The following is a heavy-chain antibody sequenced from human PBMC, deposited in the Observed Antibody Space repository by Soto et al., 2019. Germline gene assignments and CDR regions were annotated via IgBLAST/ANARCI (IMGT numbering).Heavy chain of an antibody. Sequence: GASVKVSCKASGYTFTGYYMHWVRQAPGQGLEWMGWINPNSGGTNYAQKFQGRVTMTRDTSISTAYMELSRLRSDDTAVYYCARDPLTVDTITSPEWFDPWGQGTLVTVSS. CDR1: GYTFTGYY. CDR2: INPNSGGT. CDR3: ARDPLTVDTITSPEWFDP. D-gene: IGHD5-12*01. V-gene: IGHV1-2*02. J-gene: IGHJ5*02.